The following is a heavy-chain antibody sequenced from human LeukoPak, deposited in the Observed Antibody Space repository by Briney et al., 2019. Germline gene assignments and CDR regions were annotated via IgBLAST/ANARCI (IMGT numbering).Heavy chain of an antibody. CDR3: AKTWSGTFHI. D-gene: IGHD2-15*01. CDR2: TFASGAT. CDR1: GGSINSGTDY. J-gene: IGHJ3*02. V-gene: IGHV4-61*09. Sequence: PSQTLSLTCTVSGGSINSGTDYWRWIRQAAGKGLEWIGHTFASGATNYSPSLKSRITTSVDTSKNQFSLSLTSVTAADTAVYYCAKTWSGTFHIWGQGKMVIVSS.